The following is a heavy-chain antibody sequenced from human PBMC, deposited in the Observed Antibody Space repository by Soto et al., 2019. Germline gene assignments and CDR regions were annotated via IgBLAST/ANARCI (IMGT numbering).Heavy chain of an antibody. CDR1: GGSISSYY. CDR3: ARGSRYGDFDY. Sequence: SETLSLTCTVSGGSISSYYWSWIRQPPGKGLEWIGYIYYSGSTNYNPSLKSRVTISVGTSKNQFSLKLSSVTAADTAVYYCARGSRYGDFDYWGQGTLVTVSS. CDR2: IYYSGST. J-gene: IGHJ4*02. V-gene: IGHV4-59*01. D-gene: IGHD2-15*01.